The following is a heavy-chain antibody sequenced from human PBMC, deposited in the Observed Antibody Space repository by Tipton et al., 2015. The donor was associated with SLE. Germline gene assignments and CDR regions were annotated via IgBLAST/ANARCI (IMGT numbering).Heavy chain of an antibody. CDR2: ISSSGYTI. CDR1: GFTFSDFE. J-gene: IGHJ4*02. D-gene: IGHD6-13*01. V-gene: IGHV3-48*03. CDR3: ARGPSLYRDSWSFDS. Sequence: SLRLSCAASGFTFSDFEMNWVRQAPGKGLEWVSYISSSGYTIYYADSVKGRFTISRDNAKNSLYLQMNSLRAEDTAVYYCARGPSLYRDSWSFDSWGQGTLVTVSS.